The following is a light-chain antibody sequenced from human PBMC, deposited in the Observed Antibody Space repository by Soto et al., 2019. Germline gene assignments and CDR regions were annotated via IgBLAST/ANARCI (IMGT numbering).Light chain of an antibody. Sequence: QSALTQPPSASGAPGQTVTISCSGSSSNIGSHTVNWYQHLPGTAPKLLIYSNTQRPLGVPVRFSGSKSGTSASLAISGLQSEDEAEHYCAAWDDRLYVFGTGTKVTVL. V-gene: IGLV1-44*01. CDR1: SSNIGSHT. CDR2: SNT. CDR3: AAWDDRLYV. J-gene: IGLJ1*01.